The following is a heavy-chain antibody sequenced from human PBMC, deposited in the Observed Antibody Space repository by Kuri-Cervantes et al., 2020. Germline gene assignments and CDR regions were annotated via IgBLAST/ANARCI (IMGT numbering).Heavy chain of an antibody. D-gene: IGHD3-3*01. CDR3: ARDWSMEV. V-gene: IGHV3-33*01. CDR2: IWYDGSNK. J-gene: IGHJ6*03. CDR1: GFTFSSYG. Sequence: GGSLRLSCAASGFTFSSYGMHWVRQAPGKGLEWVAVIWYDGSNKYYADSVKGRFTISRDNAKKSLYLQMNSLRAEDTALYYCARDWSMEVWGKGTMVTVSS.